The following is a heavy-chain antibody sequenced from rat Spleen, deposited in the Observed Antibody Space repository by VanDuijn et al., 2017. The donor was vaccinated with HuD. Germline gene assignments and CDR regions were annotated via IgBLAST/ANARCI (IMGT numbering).Heavy chain of an antibody. CDR2: ISSGGST. CDR3: IRESLPGYNSHWFVY. V-gene: IGHV2S12*01. CDR1: GFSLTSNG. D-gene: IGHD1-4*01. J-gene: IGHJ3*01. Sequence: QVQVKESGPGLVQPSQTLSITCPVSGFSLTSNGVSWVRQTPGKGLEWIAAISSGGSTYYNSALKSRLSISRDTSKIQVFLKMNSLQTEDTAIYFCIRESLPGYNSHWFVYWGQGTLVTVSS.